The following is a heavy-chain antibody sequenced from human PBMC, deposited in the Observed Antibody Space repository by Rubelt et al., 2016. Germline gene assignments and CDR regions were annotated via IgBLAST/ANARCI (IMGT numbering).Heavy chain of an antibody. J-gene: IGHJ4*02. CDR1: GFTFSFHG. D-gene: IGHD5-12*01. CDR2: ISSTSSHT. Sequence: VQLVESGGGVVQPGGSLRLSCAASGFTFSFHGMHWVRQAPGKGLEWVSYISSTSSHTNYAASVRGRFTISRDNPKNSLYLQMNSLRAEDTAVYYCAGVASGAYDRYYFDHWDQGALVTVSS. CDR3: AGVASGAYDRYYFDH. V-gene: IGHV3-21*05.